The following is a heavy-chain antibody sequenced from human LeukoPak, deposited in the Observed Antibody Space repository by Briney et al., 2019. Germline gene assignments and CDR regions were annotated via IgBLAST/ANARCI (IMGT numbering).Heavy chain of an antibody. Sequence: PSETLSLTCAVSGYSISSSYYWGWIRQPPGKGLEWIGSIYYSGSTYYNPSLKSRVTISVDTSKNQFSLKLSSVTAADTAVYYCARQEYYYDSSGYYYDWGFDYWGQGTLVTVSS. V-gene: IGHV4-38-2*01. CDR2: IYYSGST. D-gene: IGHD3-22*01. CDR1: GYSISSSYY. CDR3: ARQEYYYDSSGYYYDWGFDY. J-gene: IGHJ4*02.